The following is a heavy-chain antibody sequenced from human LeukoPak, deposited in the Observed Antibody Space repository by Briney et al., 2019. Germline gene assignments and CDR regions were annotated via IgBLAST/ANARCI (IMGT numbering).Heavy chain of an antibody. J-gene: IGHJ4*02. CDR1: GFTFSTYG. CDR3: AKISGYYPFDY. D-gene: IGHD3-22*01. CDR2: IRYDGSHK. Sequence: PGGSLRLSCAASGFTFSTYGMHWVRQAPGKGLEWVAFIRYDGSHKYYTDSVRGRFTISRENSKNPLYLQMNNLRAEDTALYYCAKISGYYPFDYWGQGTLVTVSS. V-gene: IGHV3-30*02.